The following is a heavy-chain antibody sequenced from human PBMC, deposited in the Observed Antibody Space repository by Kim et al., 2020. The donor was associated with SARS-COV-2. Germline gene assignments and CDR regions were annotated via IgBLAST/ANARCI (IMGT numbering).Heavy chain of an antibody. V-gene: IGHV3-15*01. CDR3: TADWDGDSPLIDF. J-gene: IGHJ4*02. Sequence: YAAPVEGRFTISRDDSKNMLYLQMNSLKTEDTGVYYCTADWDGDSPLIDFWGQGTLVTVSS. D-gene: IGHD2-15*01.